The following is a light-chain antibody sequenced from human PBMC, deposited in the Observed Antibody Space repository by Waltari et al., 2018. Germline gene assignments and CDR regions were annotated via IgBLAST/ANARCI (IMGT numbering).Light chain of an antibody. CDR1: SDNVGSYA. J-gene: IGLJ2*01. Sequence: QSALTQAASVSGTVGQKVTLSCTGNSDNVGSYALGWYQQISHGAPKTVMFANSLPSGIPDRFSGSKSGTTASLTISGLQPDDEADYYCSTWDYSLSAQVFGGGTKLTVL. V-gene: IGLV1-44*01. CDR3: STWDYSLSAQV. CDR2: ANS.